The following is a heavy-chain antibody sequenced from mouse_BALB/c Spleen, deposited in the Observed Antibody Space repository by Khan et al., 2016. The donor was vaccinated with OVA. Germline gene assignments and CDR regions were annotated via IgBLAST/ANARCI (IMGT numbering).Heavy chain of an antibody. CDR1: GYTFTDFY. CDR2: IYPGSDNT. J-gene: IGHJ3*01. D-gene: IGHD2-2*01. CDR3: ARSGLGSFAY. Sequence: QVQLKQSGAELARPGASVRLSCKATGYTFTDFYINWVKQRTGQGLEWIGEIYPGSDNTNYNEKFKGKATLTADKASSSAFLQLSSLTSEYSAVYFCARSGLGSFAYWGQGTLVTVSA. V-gene: IGHV1-77*01.